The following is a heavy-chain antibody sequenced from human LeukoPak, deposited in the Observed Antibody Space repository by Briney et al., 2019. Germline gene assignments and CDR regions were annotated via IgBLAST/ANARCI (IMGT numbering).Heavy chain of an antibody. D-gene: IGHD3-16*01. J-gene: IGHJ4*02. Sequence: GASVKVSCKASGGTFSSYAISWVRQAPGQGLEWMGRIIPIFGTANYAQQFQGRVTITTDESTSTAYMELSSLRSEDTAVYYCARDGPGGYGLLDDWGQGTLVTVSS. CDR1: GGTFSSYA. V-gene: IGHV1-69*05. CDR2: IIPIFGTA. CDR3: ARDGPGGYGLLDD.